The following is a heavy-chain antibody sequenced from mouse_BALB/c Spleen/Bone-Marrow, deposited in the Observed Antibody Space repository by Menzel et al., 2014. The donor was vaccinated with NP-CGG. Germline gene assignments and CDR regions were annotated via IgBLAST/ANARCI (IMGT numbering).Heavy chain of an antibody. CDR3: ARHGVHHLYFDV. CDR1: GFTFSSYG. CDR2: ISSGGSYT. V-gene: IGHV5-6*01. D-gene: IGHD2-14*01. J-gene: IGHJ1*01. Sequence: EVQLQQSGGDLVKPGGSLKLSCAASGFTFSSYGMSWVRQTPDKRLEWVATISSGGSYTYYPDSVKGRVTISRDNAKNTLYLQMNSLKSEDTAMYYCARHGVHHLYFDVWGAGTTLTVSS.